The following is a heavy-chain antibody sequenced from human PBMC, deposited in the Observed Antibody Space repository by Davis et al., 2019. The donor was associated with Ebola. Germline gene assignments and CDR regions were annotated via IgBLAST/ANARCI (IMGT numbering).Heavy chain of an antibody. Sequence: MPSETLSLTCTVSGGSISSSSYFWGWIRQPPGKGLEWIGSIYYSGSTYYNPSLKSRVIISVDTSKNQFSLKVSSVTAADTAVYYCAMSGMDVWGQGITVTVSS. CDR2: IYYSGST. V-gene: IGHV4-39*01. CDR3: AMSGMDV. CDR1: GGSISSSSYF. J-gene: IGHJ6*02.